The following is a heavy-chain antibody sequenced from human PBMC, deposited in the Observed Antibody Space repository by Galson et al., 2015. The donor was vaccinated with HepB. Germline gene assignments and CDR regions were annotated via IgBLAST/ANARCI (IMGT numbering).Heavy chain of an antibody. CDR1: GFTFSSYG. CDR2: IWYDGSNK. D-gene: IGHD5-18*01. Sequence: SLRLSCAASGFTFSSYGMHWVRQAPGKGLEWVAVIWYDGSNKYYADSVKGRFTISRDNSKNTLYLQMNSLRAEDTAVYYCARDNKLTARRYYYGMDVWGQGTTVTVSS. V-gene: IGHV3-33*01. CDR3: ARDNKLTARRYYYGMDV. J-gene: IGHJ6*02.